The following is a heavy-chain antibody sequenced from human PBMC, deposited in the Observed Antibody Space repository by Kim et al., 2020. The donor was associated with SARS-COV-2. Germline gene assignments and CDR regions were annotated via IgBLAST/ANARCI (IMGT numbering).Heavy chain of an antibody. Sequence: ASVKVSCKASGYTFTSYGISWVRQAPGQGLEWMGWISAYNGNTNYAQKLQGRVTMTTDTSTSTAYMELRSLRSDDTAVYYCAREQAAAIRDYYYYGMDVWGQGTTVTVSS. CDR2: ISAYNGNT. CDR1: GYTFTSYG. CDR3: AREQAAAIRDYYYYGMDV. D-gene: IGHD2-2*02. J-gene: IGHJ6*02. V-gene: IGHV1-18*01.